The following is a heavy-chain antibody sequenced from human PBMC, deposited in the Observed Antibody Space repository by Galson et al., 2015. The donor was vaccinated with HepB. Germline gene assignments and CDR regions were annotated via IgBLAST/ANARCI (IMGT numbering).Heavy chain of an antibody. Sequence: PALVKPTQTLTLTCTFSGFSLSTGSSLTTSGVGVGWIRQPPGKALEWLGVIYWDDDKRYSPSLKSRVTITKDTSKNQVVLTMTNMDPVDTATYYCAHTVWRVSTDAFDIWGQGTIVAVSA. CDR1: GFSLSTGSSLTTSGVG. CDR3: AHTVWRVSTDAFDI. J-gene: IGHJ3*02. CDR2: IYWDDDK. V-gene: IGHV2-5*02. D-gene: IGHD2-2*01.